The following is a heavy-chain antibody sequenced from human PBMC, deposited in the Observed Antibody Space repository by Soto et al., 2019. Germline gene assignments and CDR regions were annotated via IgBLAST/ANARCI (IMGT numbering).Heavy chain of an antibody. CDR3: AKAYDSSGYYYQYYYYGMDV. J-gene: IGHJ6*02. V-gene: IGHV3-30*18. D-gene: IGHD3-22*01. CDR2: ISYDGSNK. Sequence: GGSLRLSCAASGFTFSSYGMHWVRQAPGKGLEWVAVISYDGSNKYYADSVKGRFTISRDNSKNTLYLQMNSLRAEDTAVYYCAKAYDSSGYYYQYYYYGMDVWGQGTTVTVSS. CDR1: GFTFSSYG.